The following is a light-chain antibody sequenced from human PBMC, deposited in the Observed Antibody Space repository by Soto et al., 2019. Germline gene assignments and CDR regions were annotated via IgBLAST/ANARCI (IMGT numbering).Light chain of an antibody. CDR1: SSNIGAGYD. V-gene: IGLV1-40*01. CDR2: GNS. Sequence: QSALTQPPSVSGAPGQRVTISCTGCSSNIGAGYDVHWYQQLPGTAPKLLIYGNSNRPSGVPDRFSGSKSGTSASLTITGLQAEDEADYYCQSYDSSLSALFGGGTKVTVL. CDR3: QSYDSSLSAL. J-gene: IGLJ3*02.